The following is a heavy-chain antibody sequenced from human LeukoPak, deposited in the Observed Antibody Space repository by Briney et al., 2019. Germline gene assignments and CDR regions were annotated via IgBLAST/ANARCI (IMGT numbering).Heavy chain of an antibody. CDR1: GGSISSSSYY. V-gene: IGHV4-39*01. Sequence: SETLSLTCTVSGGSISSSSYYWGWIRQPPGKGLEWIGGIYYSGSTYYNPSLKSRVTISIDTSKNQFSLKLSSVTAADTAVFNCARRGWGGRDTDYSGQGTLVTVSP. CDR3: ARRGWGGRDTDY. CDR2: IYYSGST. D-gene: IGHD3-10*01. J-gene: IGHJ4*02.